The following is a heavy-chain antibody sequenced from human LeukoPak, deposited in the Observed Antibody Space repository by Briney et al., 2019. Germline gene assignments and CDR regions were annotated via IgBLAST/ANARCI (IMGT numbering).Heavy chain of an antibody. V-gene: IGHV1-2*02. J-gene: IGHJ4*02. Sequence: GASVKVSCKASGYTFTGYYMHWVRQAPGQGLEWMGWINPNSGGTNYAQKFQGRVTMTRDTSVSTAYMELSSLRSDDTAVYYCASYPRYSSSPPFDYWGQGTLVTVSS. CDR3: ASYPRYSSSPPFDY. CDR2: INPNSGGT. D-gene: IGHD6-6*01. CDR1: GYTFTGYY.